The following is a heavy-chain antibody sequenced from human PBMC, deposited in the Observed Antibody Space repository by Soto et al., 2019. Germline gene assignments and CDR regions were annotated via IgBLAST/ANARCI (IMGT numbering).Heavy chain of an antibody. V-gene: IGHV1-69*01. CDR2: IIPIFGTV. CDR3: AREYCSGGSCSYYGMDV. J-gene: IGHJ6*02. Sequence: QVQLVQSGAEVKKPGSSVKVSCKASGGTFSSYAISWVRQAPGQGLEWMGGIIPIFGTVNYAQKFQGRVTITADESTSTAYMELSSLRSEDTAVYYCAREYCSGGSCSYYGMDVWGQGTTVTVSS. CDR1: GGTFSSYA. D-gene: IGHD2-15*01.